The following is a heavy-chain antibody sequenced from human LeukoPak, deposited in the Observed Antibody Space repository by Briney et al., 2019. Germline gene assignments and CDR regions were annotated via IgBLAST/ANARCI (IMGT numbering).Heavy chain of an antibody. Sequence: SETLSLTCTVSGGSISSYYWSWIRQPPGKGLEWIGYIYYSGSTNYNPSLKSRVTISVDTSKNQFPLKLSSVTAADTAVYYCARVGGRSGMDVWGQGTTVTVSS. D-gene: IGHD2-15*01. CDR3: ARVGGRSGMDV. CDR2: IYYSGST. V-gene: IGHV4-59*01. J-gene: IGHJ6*02. CDR1: GGSISSYY.